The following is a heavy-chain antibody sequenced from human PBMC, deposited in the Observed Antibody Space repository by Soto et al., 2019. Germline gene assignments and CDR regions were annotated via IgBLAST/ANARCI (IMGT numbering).Heavy chain of an antibody. Sequence: GGSLRLSCAASGFTFSSYSMNWVRQAPGKGLEWVSSISSSSSYIYYADSVKGRFTISRDNAKNSLYLQMNSLRAEDTAVYYCARLSRDGYNYIDYWGQGTLVTVSS. J-gene: IGHJ4*02. V-gene: IGHV3-21*01. CDR2: ISSSSSYI. CDR1: GFTFSSYS. CDR3: ARLSRDGYNYIDY. D-gene: IGHD5-12*01.